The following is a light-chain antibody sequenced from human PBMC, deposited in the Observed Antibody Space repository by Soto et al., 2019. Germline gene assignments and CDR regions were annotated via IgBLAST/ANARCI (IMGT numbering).Light chain of an antibody. CDR3: SSYAGSNNFGV. Sequence: QSALTQPPSASGSPGQSVTISCTGTSSDIGGYNYVSWYQHHPGKAPKVMIYEVSKRPSGVPDRLSGSKSGNTASLTVSGRQPEDEADYYCSSYAGSNNFGVFGGGTKLTVL. CDR2: EVS. J-gene: IGLJ3*02. CDR1: SSDIGGYNY. V-gene: IGLV2-8*01.